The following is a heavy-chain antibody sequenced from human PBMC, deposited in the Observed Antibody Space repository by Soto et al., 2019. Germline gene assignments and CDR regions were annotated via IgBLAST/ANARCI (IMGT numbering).Heavy chain of an antibody. CDR2: IIPIFGTA. D-gene: IGHD3-10*01. CDR1: GGTFSSYG. V-gene: IGHV1-69*13. J-gene: IGHJ3*02. Sequence: ASVKVSCKASGGTFSSYGISWVRQAPGQGLEWMGGIIPIFGTANYAQKFQGRVTITADESTSTAYMELSSLRSEDTAVYYCARDGKRGAFDIWGQGTMVTVSS. CDR3: ARDGKRGAFDI.